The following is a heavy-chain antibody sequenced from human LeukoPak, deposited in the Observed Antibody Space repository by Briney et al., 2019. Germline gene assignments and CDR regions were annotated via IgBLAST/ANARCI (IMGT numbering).Heavy chain of an antibody. Sequence: GASVKVFCKASGYTFTGYYMHWVRQAPGQGLEWMGWINPNSGGTNYAQKFQGRVTMTRDTSISTAYMELSRLRSDDTAVYYCARDLGDNWNYPPYFDYWGQGTLVTVSS. CDR1: GYTFTGYY. CDR2: INPNSGGT. V-gene: IGHV1-2*02. J-gene: IGHJ4*02. D-gene: IGHD1-7*01. CDR3: ARDLGDNWNYPPYFDY.